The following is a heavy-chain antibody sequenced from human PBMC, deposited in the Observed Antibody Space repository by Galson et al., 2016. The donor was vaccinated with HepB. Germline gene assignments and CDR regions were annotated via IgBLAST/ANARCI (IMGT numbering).Heavy chain of an antibody. CDR1: GYIFTTYW. J-gene: IGHJ4*02. D-gene: IGHD3-9*01. Sequence: QSGAEVKKPGESLKISCKCSGYIFTTYWIGWVRQMPGKGLEWMAVIYPGDSDTRYSPSFQGQVTISADKSISTAYLQWSSLKASDTAVYFCARRRVDILRGGTFDSWGQGTLVTVSS. CDR3: ARRRVDILRGGTFDS. V-gene: IGHV5-51*01. CDR2: IYPGDSDT.